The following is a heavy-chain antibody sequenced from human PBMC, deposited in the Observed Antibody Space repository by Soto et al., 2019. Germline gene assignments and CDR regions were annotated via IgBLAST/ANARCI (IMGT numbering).Heavy chain of an antibody. V-gene: IGHV1-18*01. J-gene: IGHJ6*02. CDR2: ISAYNGNT. CDR3: AREGVRGMDV. CDR1: GYTFTNFG. D-gene: IGHD3-16*01. Sequence: GASVKVSCKASGYTFTNFGISWVRQAPGQGLEWMGWISAYNGNTNYAQNFQGRVTITAGESTSTAYMELSSLRSEDTAVYYCAREGVRGMDVWGQGTTVTVSS.